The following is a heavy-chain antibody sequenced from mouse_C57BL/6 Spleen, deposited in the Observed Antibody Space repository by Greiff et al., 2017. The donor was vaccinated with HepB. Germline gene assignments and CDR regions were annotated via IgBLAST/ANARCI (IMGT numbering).Heavy chain of an antibody. V-gene: IGHV7-1*01. CDR1: GFTFSDFY. CDR2: SRNKANDYTT. Sequence: DVKLVESGGGLVQSGRSLRLSCATSGFTFSDFYMEWVRQAPGKGLEWIAASRNKANDYTTEYSASVKGRFIVSRDTSQSILYLQMNALRAEDTAIYYGARYGGWGYAMDYWGQGTSVTVSS. D-gene: IGHD3-2*02. CDR3: ARYGGWGYAMDY. J-gene: IGHJ4*01.